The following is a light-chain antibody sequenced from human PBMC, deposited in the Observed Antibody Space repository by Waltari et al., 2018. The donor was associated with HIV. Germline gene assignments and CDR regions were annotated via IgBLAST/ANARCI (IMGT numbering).Light chain of an antibody. J-gene: IGKJ2*01. CDR3: QQTYGSPRT. CDR2: VAS. Sequence: GDSVPITCRTSQNIGSYLNWFQQKSDKAPKLLIYVASILQSGVPSRFSGSGSGTEFTLTINNLQPEDFATYFCQQTYGSPRTFGQGTKLDI. CDR1: QNIGSY. V-gene: IGKV1-39*01.